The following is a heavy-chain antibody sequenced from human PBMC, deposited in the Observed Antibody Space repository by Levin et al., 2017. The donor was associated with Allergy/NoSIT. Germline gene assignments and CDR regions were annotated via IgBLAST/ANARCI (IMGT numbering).Heavy chain of an antibody. J-gene: IGHJ3*02. V-gene: IGHV2-70*13. CDR1: GFSLSTAGMC. D-gene: IGHD1-26*01. CDR2: IDWDDDK. Sequence: ESGPTLVKPTQTLTLTCTFSGFSLSTAGMCVTWIRQPPGKALEWLALIDWDDDKYYSTSLKSRLTISKDTSKNQVVLTMTSLDPVDTATYYCARGEVGATMGAFDIWGQGTMVTVSS. CDR3: ARGEVGATMGAFDI.